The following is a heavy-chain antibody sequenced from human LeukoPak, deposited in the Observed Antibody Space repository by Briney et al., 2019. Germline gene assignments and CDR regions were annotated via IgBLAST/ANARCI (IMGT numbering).Heavy chain of an antibody. CDR2: ICYSGST. CDR1: GYSISSGYY. D-gene: IGHD6-13*01. Sequence: SETLSLTCTVSGYSISSGYYWGWIRQPPGKGLEWIGYICYSGSTNYNPSLKSRVTISVDTSKNQFSLNLNSVTAADTAVYYCARESYSSSGYYYYMDVWGTGTTVTISS. CDR3: ARESYSSSGYYYYMDV. V-gene: IGHV4-61*01. J-gene: IGHJ6*03.